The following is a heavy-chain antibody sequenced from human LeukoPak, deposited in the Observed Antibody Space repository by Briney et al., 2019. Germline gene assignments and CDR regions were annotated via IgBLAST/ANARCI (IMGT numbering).Heavy chain of an antibody. D-gene: IGHD3-22*01. CDR1: GFTFSSYA. Sequence: GGSLRLSCAASGFTFSSYAMHWVRQAPGKGLEYVSAISSNGGSTYYANSVKGRFTISRDNSKNTLYLQMGSLRAEDTAVYYCAKRGAYDTYLYFQHWGQGTLVTVSP. V-gene: IGHV3-64*01. J-gene: IGHJ1*01. CDR2: ISSNGGST. CDR3: AKRGAYDTYLYFQH.